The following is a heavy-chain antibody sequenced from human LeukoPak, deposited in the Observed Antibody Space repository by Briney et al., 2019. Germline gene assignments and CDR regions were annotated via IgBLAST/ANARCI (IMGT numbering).Heavy chain of an antibody. V-gene: IGHV3-23*01. CDR2: ITGSGGST. D-gene: IGHD3-3*01. Sequence: GGSLRLSCAASGFTFSGYAMSWVRQAPGKGLEWVSVITGSGGSTYYADSVRGRFTISRDNSKNTLYLQMNSLRAEDTAVHFCAKASYDLWSGYPTPYPMDVWGKGPTVPVST. J-gene: IGHJ6*04. CDR1: GFTFSGYA. CDR3: AKASYDLWSGYPTPYPMDV.